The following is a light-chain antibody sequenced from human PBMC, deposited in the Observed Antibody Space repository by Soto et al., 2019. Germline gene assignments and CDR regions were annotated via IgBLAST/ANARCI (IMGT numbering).Light chain of an antibody. CDR3: QQYNSYPYS. CDR2: DAS. V-gene: IGKV1-5*01. Sequence: DIQMAQSPSTLSASVGDRVTITCRASQNIDSRLAWYQQKPGKAPKLLVFDASTLERGVTSTFSGSGSGTDFTLTISNLQPEDFATYYCQQYNSYPYSFGQGTRLEI. J-gene: IGKJ2*03. CDR1: QNIDSR.